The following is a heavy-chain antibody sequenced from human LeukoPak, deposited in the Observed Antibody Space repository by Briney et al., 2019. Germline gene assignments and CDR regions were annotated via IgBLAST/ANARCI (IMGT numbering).Heavy chain of an antibody. Sequence: GSVRDSCKASQDTFTGYYIHWVRQALGQGREWMGWVNPNNGVTEYAQRFQGRGTMTRDTSLSTAYMELSRLRSDATAVYYCATDHCTRTNCYEDYYHGMDVWGQGTTGTVSS. J-gene: IGHJ6*02. D-gene: IGHD2-2*01. CDR1: QDTFTGYY. CDR2: VNPNNGVT. V-gene: IGHV1-2*02. CDR3: ATDHCTRTNCYEDYYHGMDV.